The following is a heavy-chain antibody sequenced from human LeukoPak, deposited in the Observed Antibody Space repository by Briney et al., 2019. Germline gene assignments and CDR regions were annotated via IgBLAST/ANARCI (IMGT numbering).Heavy chain of an antibody. CDR3: ARESPSDFWSGYYPVDYYYMDV. Sequence: GGSLRLSCAASGFTFSSYAMHWVRQAPGKGLEWVAVISYDGSNKYYADSVKGRFTISRDNSKNTLYLQMNSLRAEDTAVYYCARESPSDFWSGYYPVDYYYMDVWGKGTTVTVSS. CDR1: GFTFSSYA. D-gene: IGHD3-3*01. CDR2: ISYDGSNK. V-gene: IGHV3-30*04. J-gene: IGHJ6*03.